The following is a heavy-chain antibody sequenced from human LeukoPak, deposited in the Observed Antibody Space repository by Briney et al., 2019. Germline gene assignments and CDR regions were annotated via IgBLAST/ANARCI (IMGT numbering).Heavy chain of an antibody. CDR2: IHSSGVT. Sequence: PSETLSLTCSVSGASISNYYWTWIRQPAGKGLERIGRIHSSGVTNHNPSLKSRVALSIDKSRGQFSLNLRSVTAADTAIYFCARDPNTVIVTGDYFFDSWGRGTVVTVSS. V-gene: IGHV4-4*07. CDR3: ARDPNTVIVTGDYFFDS. D-gene: IGHD2/OR15-2a*01. CDR1: GASISNYY. J-gene: IGHJ4*02.